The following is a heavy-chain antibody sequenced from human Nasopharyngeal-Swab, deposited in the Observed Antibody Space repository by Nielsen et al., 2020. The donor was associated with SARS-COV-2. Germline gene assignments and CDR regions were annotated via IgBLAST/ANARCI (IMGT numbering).Heavy chain of an antibody. V-gene: IGHV3-23*01. CDR1: GFGFSAFA. CDR3: AKDEPYYDSSGYNYYYYYYMDV. CDR2: AGGNDGST. D-gene: IGHD3-22*01. Sequence: GESLKISCAASGFGFSAFAMSWVRQAPGKGLEWVSAAGGNDGSTFYADSVRGRFTISRDNSKNTLYLQMNSLRAEDTALYYCAKDEPYYDSSGYNYYYYYYMDVWGKGTTVTVSS. J-gene: IGHJ6*03.